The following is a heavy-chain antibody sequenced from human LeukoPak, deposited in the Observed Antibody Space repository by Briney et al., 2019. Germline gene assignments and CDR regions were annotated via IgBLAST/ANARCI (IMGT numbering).Heavy chain of an antibody. CDR1: GYTFTGYF. D-gene: IGHD3-9*01. J-gene: IGHJ4*02. CDR3: ARVNYDILTGHPSNYFDY. CDR2: INPISGGT. V-gene: IGHV1-2*02. Sequence: GASVRVSCQASGYTFTGYFIHWVRQAPGQGPEWVGWINPISGGTKYAQKFQGRVTMTRDTSVYTAYMELTSLKSDDTAVYYCARVNYDILTGHPSNYFDYWGQGTLVTISS.